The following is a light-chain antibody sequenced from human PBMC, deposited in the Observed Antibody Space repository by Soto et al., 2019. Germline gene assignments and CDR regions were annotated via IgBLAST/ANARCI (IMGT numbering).Light chain of an antibody. CDR2: EVS. J-gene: IGLJ1*01. Sequence: QSALTQPPSASGSPGQSVTISCTGTSSDVGGYNYVSWYQQHPGKAPKLMIYEVSKRPSGVPDRFSGSKSGNTASLTVSGLQAEDEADYYCSSYAGSYYRVFGTGTKLTVL. CDR3: SSYAGSYYRV. CDR1: SSDVGGYNY. V-gene: IGLV2-8*01.